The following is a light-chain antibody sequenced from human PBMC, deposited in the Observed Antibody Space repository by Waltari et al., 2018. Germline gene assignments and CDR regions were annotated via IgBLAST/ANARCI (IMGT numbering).Light chain of an antibody. Sequence: QSVMTQPPSASATPGQRVIISCSGSSSNIGSNFVYWYQHFPGTAPKLLSYRNNQRPSGVPVRFSGSKSGTSASLAISGLRSEDEAGYYCAAWDDSLNGVVFGGGTKVTVL. CDR2: RNN. J-gene: IGLJ3*02. CDR3: AAWDDSLNGVV. CDR1: SSNIGSNF. V-gene: IGLV1-47*01.